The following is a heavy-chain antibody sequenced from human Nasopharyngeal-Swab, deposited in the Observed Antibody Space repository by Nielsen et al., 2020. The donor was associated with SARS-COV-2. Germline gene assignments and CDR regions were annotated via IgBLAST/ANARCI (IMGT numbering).Heavy chain of an antibody. CDR1: GGSFSGYY. CDR2: IYYSGST. V-gene: IGHV4-31*02. J-gene: IGHJ2*01. CDR3: ARSPSPHITMIVVVTHWYFDL. D-gene: IGHD3-22*01. Sequence: SQTLSLTCAVSGGSFSGYYWSWIRQHPRKGLEWSGYIYYSGSTYYNPSLKSRVTISVDTSKNQFSLKLSSVTAADTAVYYCARSPSPHITMIVVVTHWYFDLWGRGTLVTVSS.